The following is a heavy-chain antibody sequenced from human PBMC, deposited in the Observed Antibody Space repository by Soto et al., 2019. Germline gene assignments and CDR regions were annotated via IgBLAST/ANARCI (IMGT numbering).Heavy chain of an antibody. CDR3: ARGPLVVLNYFES. Sequence: QVQLVQSGTGVKKPGSSVKVSCKASGGTFRNYPINWVRQAPGQGLEWMGSIFPLTDIPDYAQNFQARVTISADKSTSTAYMELSSLTSDDTAMYFCARGPLVVLNYFESWGQGTLVTVSS. CDR2: IFPLTDIP. CDR1: GGTFRNYP. V-gene: IGHV1-69*02. J-gene: IGHJ4*02.